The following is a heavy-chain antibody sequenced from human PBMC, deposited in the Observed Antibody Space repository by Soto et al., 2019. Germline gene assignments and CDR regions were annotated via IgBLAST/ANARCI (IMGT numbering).Heavy chain of an antibody. CDR1: GGSISSGGYS. CDR3: ARDYYDSSDYTTNWFDP. V-gene: IGHV4-30-2*01. D-gene: IGHD3-22*01. CDR2: IYHSGST. J-gene: IGHJ5*02. Sequence: SETLSLTCAVSGGSISSGGYSWSWIRQPPGKGLEWIGYIYHSGSTYYNPSLRGRVTISVDTSKNQFSLKLTSVTAADTAVYYCARDYYDSSDYTTNWFDPWGQGTLVTVSS.